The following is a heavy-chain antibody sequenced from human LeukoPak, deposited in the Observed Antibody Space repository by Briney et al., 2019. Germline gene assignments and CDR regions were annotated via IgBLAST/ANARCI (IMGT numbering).Heavy chain of an antibody. CDR2: ISSSSYI. V-gene: IGHV3-69-1*01. CDR1: GFTFDDYD. Sequence: GGSLRLSCAASGFTFDDYDMSWVRQVPGKGLEWVSSISSSSYIYYADSVKGRFTISRDNAKNSLYLQMNSLRAEDTAVYYCAREVYSYDYFDYWGQGTLVTVSS. CDR3: AREVYSYDYFDY. J-gene: IGHJ4*02. D-gene: IGHD5-18*01.